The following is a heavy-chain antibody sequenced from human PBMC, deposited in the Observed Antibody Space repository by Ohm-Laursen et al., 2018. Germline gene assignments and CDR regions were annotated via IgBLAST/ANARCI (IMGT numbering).Heavy chain of an antibody. CDR2: ISSSSSTI. D-gene: IGHD2-15*01. V-gene: IGHV3-48*01. CDR1: GFTFSSYS. CDR3: ARGDGRFSYCSGGSCYSENDAFDI. Sequence: SLRLSCSASGFTFSSYSMNWVRQAPGKGLKWVSYISSSSSTIYYADSVKGRFTISRDNAKNSLYLQMNSLRAEDTAVYYCARGDGRFSYCSGGSCYSENDAFDIWGQGTMVTVSS. J-gene: IGHJ3*02.